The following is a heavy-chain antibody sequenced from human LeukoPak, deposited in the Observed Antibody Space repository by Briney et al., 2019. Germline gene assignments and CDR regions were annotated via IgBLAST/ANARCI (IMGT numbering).Heavy chain of an antibody. CDR2: IYTSGST. D-gene: IGHD3-10*01. Sequence: SETRSLTCTVSGGSISSGSYYWSWIRQPAGKGLEWIGRIYTSGSTNYNPSLKSRVTISVDTSKNQFSLKLSSVTAADTAVYYCARLLYGSGTYYYYYYMDVWGKGTTVTVSS. CDR1: GGSISSGSYY. V-gene: IGHV4-61*02. CDR3: ARLLYGSGTYYYYYYMDV. J-gene: IGHJ6*03.